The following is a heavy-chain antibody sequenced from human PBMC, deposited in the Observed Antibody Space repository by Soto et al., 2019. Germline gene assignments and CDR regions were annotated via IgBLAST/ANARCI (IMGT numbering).Heavy chain of an antibody. CDR1: GFTFSTYW. CDR3: ARDPGSSAFDI. Sequence: GGSLRLSCAASGFTFSTYWMSWVRHAPGKGPEFVANIKEDGGVKNYVDSVRGRFTISRDNAKNSVYLQMNSLRSEDTAVYYCARDPGSSAFDIWGQGAVVT. V-gene: IGHV3-7*04. J-gene: IGHJ3*02. D-gene: IGHD2-2*01. CDR2: IKEDGGVK.